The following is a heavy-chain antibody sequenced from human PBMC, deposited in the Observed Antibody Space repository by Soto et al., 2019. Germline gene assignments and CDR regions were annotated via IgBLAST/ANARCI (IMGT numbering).Heavy chain of an antibody. J-gene: IGHJ6*02. Sequence: SGPTLVNPTQTLTLTCTCSGFSVKTSGVGVGWIRQPPGKTLEWLALIYWNDFKRYTPSLESRLTITKDTSKNQVVLTVTNVDPADTATYYCAHSRGYICNERPPLYDMDVRGQETMVTVSS. CDR3: AHSRGYICNERPPLYDMDV. V-gene: IGHV2-5*01. CDR1: GFSVKTSGVG. CDR2: IYWNDFK. D-gene: IGHD5-12*01.